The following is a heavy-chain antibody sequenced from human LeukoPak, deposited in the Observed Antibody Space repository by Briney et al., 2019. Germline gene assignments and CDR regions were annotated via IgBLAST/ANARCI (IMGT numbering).Heavy chain of an antibody. CDR2: TCPGDSDA. CDR3: ASPYYNSSGYYEDAFDI. CDR1: GYSFTSYW. D-gene: IGHD3-22*01. Sequence: GESLKISCKGSGYSFTSYWIGWVRQMPGKGLEWMGITCPGDSDARYSPSLQGQVTISADKSISTAYLQWSSLKASDTAMYYCASPYYNSSGYYEDAFDIWGQGTMVTVSS. V-gene: IGHV5-51*01. J-gene: IGHJ3*02.